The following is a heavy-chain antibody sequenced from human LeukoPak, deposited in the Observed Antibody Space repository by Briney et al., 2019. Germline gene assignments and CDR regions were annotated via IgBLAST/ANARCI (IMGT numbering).Heavy chain of an antibody. V-gene: IGHV4-30-4*01. D-gene: IGHD2/OR15-2a*01. J-gene: IGHJ3*02. Sequence: MPSETLSLTCTVSGGSISSGDYYWSWIRQPPGKGLEWIGYIYYRGSTYYNPSLKSRVTISVDTSKNQFSLKLSSVTAADTAVYYCARDAIYFGAFDIWGQGTMVTVSS. CDR3: ARDAIYFGAFDI. CDR1: GGSISSGDYY. CDR2: IYYRGST.